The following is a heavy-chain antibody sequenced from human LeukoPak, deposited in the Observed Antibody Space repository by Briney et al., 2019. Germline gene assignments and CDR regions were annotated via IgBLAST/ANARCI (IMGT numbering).Heavy chain of an antibody. CDR3: ARVPNEWGSYRPLYYFDY. CDR1: GGSISSYY. Sequence: SETLSLTCTVSGGSISSYYWSWIRQPPGKGLEWIGYIYYSGSTNYNPSLKSRVTISVDTSKNQFSLKLSSVTAADTAVYYRARVPNEWGSYRPLYYFDYWGQGTLVAVSS. CDR2: IYYSGST. D-gene: IGHD3-16*02. J-gene: IGHJ4*02. V-gene: IGHV4-59*01.